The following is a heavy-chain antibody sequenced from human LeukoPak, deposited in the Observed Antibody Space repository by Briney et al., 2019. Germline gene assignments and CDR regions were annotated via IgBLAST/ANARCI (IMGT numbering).Heavy chain of an antibody. J-gene: IGHJ4*02. CDR1: GFTFSSYW. CDR2: IKQDGSEK. D-gene: IGHD6-19*01. Sequence: GGSLRLSCAASGFTFSSYWMSWVRQAPGKGLEWVANIKQDGSEKYYVDPVKGRFTISRDNAKNSLYLQMNSLRAEDTAVYYCASAGQWLALNFDYWGQGTLVTVSS. V-gene: IGHV3-7*01. CDR3: ASAGQWLALNFDY.